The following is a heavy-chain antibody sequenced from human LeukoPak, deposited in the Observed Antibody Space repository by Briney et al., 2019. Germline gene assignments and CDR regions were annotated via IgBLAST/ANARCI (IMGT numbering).Heavy chain of an antibody. CDR1: GFTFSSYA. CDR2: ISYDGSNK. Sequence: GGSLRLSCAASGFTFSSYAMHWVRQAPGKGLEWVAVISYDGSNKYYADSVKGRFTISRDNSKNTLYLQVNSLRAEDTSVYYCAREMGIAAAYYYYGMDVWGQGTTVTVSS. J-gene: IGHJ6*02. V-gene: IGHV3-30-3*01. CDR3: AREMGIAAAYYYYGMDV. D-gene: IGHD6-13*01.